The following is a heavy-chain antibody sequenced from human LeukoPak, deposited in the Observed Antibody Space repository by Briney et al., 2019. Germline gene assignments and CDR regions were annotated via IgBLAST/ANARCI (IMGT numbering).Heavy chain of an antibody. Sequence: GRSLRLSCAASGFSFNSHAMYWVRQAPGKGLEWVAVISYDGSQNKYADSVKGRFTISRDNSKSALYLQMNSLRAEDTAMYFCAKVNIVATMGDWYFDLWGRGTLVTVSS. J-gene: IGHJ2*01. CDR2: ISYDGSQN. CDR3: AKVNIVATMGDWYFDL. V-gene: IGHV3-30*18. D-gene: IGHD5-12*01. CDR1: GFSFNSHA.